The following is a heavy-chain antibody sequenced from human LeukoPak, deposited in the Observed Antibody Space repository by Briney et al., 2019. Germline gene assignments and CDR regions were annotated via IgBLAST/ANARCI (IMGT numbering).Heavy chain of an antibody. CDR1: GFTLSSYE. V-gene: IGHV3-23*01. D-gene: IGHD6-19*01. CDR2: IDYDGGSG. CDR3: TRNSGRYGLS. Sequence: PGGSLRLSCTVSGFTLSSYEMSWIRQDPGKGLEWVSSIDYDGGSGHYADSVKGRFTISRDNSNNTLFLHLNSLRGEDTAVYYCTRNSGRYGLSWGQGTLVTVSS. J-gene: IGHJ1*01.